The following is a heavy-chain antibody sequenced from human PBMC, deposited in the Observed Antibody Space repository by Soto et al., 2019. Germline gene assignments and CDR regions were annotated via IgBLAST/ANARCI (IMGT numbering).Heavy chain of an antibody. D-gene: IGHD6-13*01. CDR2: ISGSGGST. CDR1: GFTFSSYA. CDR3: AKDRHSSSWYWFAP. Sequence: RRLSCAASGFTFSSYAMSWVRQAPGKGLEWVSAISGSGGSTYYADSVKGRFTISRDNAKNTLYLQMNSLRAEDTAVYYCAKDRHSSSWYWFAPWGQGTLVTVSS. J-gene: IGHJ5*02. V-gene: IGHV3-23*01.